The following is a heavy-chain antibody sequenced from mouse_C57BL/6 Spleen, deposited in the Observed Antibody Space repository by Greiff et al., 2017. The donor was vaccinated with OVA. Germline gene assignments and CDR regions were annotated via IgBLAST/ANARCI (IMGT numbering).Heavy chain of an antibody. CDR3: AREGIYYGDCGYFDV. V-gene: IGHV1-82*01. CDR1: GYAFSSSW. CDR2: IYPGAGDT. Sequence: QVQLQQSGPELVKPGASVKISCKASGYAFSSSWMNWVKQRPGKGLEWIGRIYPGAGDTNYNGKFKGKATLTADKSSSTAYMQLSSLTSEDSAVYFCAREGIYYGDCGYFDVWGTGTTVTVSS. J-gene: IGHJ1*03. D-gene: IGHD2-13*01.